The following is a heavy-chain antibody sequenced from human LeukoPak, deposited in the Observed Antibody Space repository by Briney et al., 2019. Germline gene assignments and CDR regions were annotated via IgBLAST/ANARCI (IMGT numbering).Heavy chain of an antibody. CDR2: IYYSGST. CDR1: GGSISSSSYY. CDR3: ARDEEGDSGSPGDY. V-gene: IGHV4-39*02. Sequence: SETLSLTCTVSGGSISSSSYYWGWIRQPPGKGLEWIGSIYYSGSTYYNPSLKSRVTISVDTSKNQFSLKLSSVTAADTAVYYCARDEEGDSGSPGDYWGQGTLVTVSS. D-gene: IGHD1-26*01. J-gene: IGHJ4*02.